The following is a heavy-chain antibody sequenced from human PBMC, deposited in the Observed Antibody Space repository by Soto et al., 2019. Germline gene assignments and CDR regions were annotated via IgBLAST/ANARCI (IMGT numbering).Heavy chain of an antibody. CDR1: GDSVTFGHHY. CDR3: ARARPDSAGSSLGRRLDV. V-gene: IGHV4-61*01. Sequence: QVHLQESGPGLVKPSGTLSLICIVSGDSVTFGHHYWSWIRQPPGKGLEWIGHIFFTGATNYSPSLKSRVTMSVYSSKSQFSLNLTSVTAADSAIYYCARARPDSAGSSLGRRLDVWGQGTTVTVSS. J-gene: IGHJ6*02. CDR2: IFFTGAT. D-gene: IGHD3-10*01.